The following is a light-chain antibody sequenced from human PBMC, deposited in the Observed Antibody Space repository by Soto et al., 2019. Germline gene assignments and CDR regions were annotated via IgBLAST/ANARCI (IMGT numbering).Light chain of an antibody. V-gene: IGLV7-46*01. J-gene: IGLJ2*01. CDR2: DTN. Sequence: QAVVTQEPSLTVSPGGTVTLTCGSTTGAVSVGQYPFWFQQKPGQAPRSLIYDTNNRHSWTPARFSGSVLGDKAALTLSGAQPEYEADYYCLLSLYGAMVFGGGTKLTVL. CDR1: TGAVSVGQY. CDR3: LLSLYGAMV.